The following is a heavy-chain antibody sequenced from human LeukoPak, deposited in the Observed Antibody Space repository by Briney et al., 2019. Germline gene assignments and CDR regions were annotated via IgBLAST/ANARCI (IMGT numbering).Heavy chain of an antibody. CDR1: GFTFSSYG. D-gene: IGHD5-18*01. CDR3: VRVTHSSYSYGYGHGDY. CDR2: IWYDGSNK. J-gene: IGHJ4*02. Sequence: GGSLRLSCAASGFTFSSYGMHWVRQAPGKGLEWVAVIWYDGSNKYYADSVKGRFTISRDNSKNTLYLQMNSLRAEDTAVYYCVRVTHSSYSYGYGHGDYWGQGTLVTVSS. V-gene: IGHV3-33*01.